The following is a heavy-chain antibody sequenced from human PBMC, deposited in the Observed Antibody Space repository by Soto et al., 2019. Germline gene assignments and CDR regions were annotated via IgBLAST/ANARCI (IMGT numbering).Heavy chain of an antibody. Sequence: PSETLSLACSVSGDFISSYYWSWIRQPPGKGLEWIGYVYYSGSTNYNPSLKSRVTISVDTSKKQFSLKLRSVTAADTAVYYCAGSMSSYISYCYAWNVWGQGTTVTVSS. J-gene: IGHJ6*02. D-gene: IGHD2-21*01. CDR2: VYYSGST. CDR3: AGSMSSYISYCYAWNV. CDR1: GDFISSYY. V-gene: IGHV4-59*01.